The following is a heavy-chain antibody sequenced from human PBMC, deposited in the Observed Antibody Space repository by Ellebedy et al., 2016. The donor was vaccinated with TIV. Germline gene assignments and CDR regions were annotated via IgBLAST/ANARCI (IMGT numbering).Heavy chain of an antibody. V-gene: IGHV4-30-4*01. Sequence: SETLSLXXTVSGGSISSGDYYWSWIRQPPGKGLEWIGYIYYSGSTYYNPSLKSRVTISVDTSKNQFSLKLSSVTAADTAVYYCARDHYYGLFDPWGQGTLVTVSS. J-gene: IGHJ5*02. CDR3: ARDHYYGLFDP. CDR2: IYYSGST. CDR1: GGSISSGDYY. D-gene: IGHD3-10*01.